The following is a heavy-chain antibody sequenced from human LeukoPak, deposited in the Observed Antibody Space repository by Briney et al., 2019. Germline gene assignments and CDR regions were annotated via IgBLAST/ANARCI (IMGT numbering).Heavy chain of an antibody. CDR3: ARDQADGYSYGLGYYYYYMDV. Sequence: SETLSLTCTVSGASISSYYWSWIRQPAGKGLEWIGRIYTSGSTYYNPSLKSRVTMSVDTSKNQFSLRLSSVTAADTAVYYCARDQADGYSYGLGYYYYYMDVWGKGTTVTISS. CDR2: IYTSGST. V-gene: IGHV4-4*07. D-gene: IGHD5-18*01. CDR1: GASISSYY. J-gene: IGHJ6*03.